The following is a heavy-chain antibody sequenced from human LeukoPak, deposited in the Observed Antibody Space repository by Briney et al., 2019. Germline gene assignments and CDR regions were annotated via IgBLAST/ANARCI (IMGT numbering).Heavy chain of an antibody. CDR1: GFTVSTNY. D-gene: IGHD6-19*01. CDR2: IYSGGST. CDR3: AKDLIAVAGTTIKNYYYYGMDV. V-gene: IGHV3-53*05. Sequence: GGSLRLSCAASGFTVSTNYMSWVRQAPGKGLEWVSVIYSGGSTYYADSVKGRFTISRDNSKNTLYLQMNSLRAEDTAVYYCAKDLIAVAGTTIKNYYYYGMDVWGQGTTVTVSS. J-gene: IGHJ6*02.